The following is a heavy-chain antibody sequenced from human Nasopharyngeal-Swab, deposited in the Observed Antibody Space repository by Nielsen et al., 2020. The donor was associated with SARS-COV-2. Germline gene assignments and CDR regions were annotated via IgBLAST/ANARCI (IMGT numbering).Heavy chain of an antibody. V-gene: IGHV4-34*01. CDR1: GESFSGYY. D-gene: IGHD3-10*01. CDR3: ARVSTMVRGVIRSHYYYGMDV. CDR2: INHSGST. Sequence: SETLSLTCAVYGESFSGYYWSWIRQPPGKGLEWIGEINHSGSTNYNPSLKSRVTISVDTSKNQFSLKLSSVTAADTAVYYCARVSTMVRGVIRSHYYYGMDVWGQGTTVTVSS. J-gene: IGHJ6*02.